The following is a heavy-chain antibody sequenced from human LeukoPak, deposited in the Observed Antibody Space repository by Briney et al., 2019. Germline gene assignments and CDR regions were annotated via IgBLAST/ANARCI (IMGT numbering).Heavy chain of an antibody. Sequence: GGSLTLSCAASGFTFSIHAMSWVRQAPGKGLEWVSAISGSGGSTYYADSVKGRFTISRDNSKNTLYLQMNSLRAEDTAVYYCAKDSTTVVVPVFDYWGQGTLVTVSS. CDR2: ISGSGGST. D-gene: IGHD2-2*01. J-gene: IGHJ4*02. V-gene: IGHV3-23*01. CDR3: AKDSTTVVVPVFDY. CDR1: GFTFSIHA.